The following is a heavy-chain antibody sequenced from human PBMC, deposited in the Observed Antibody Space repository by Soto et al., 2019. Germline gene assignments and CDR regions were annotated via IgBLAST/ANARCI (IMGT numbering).Heavy chain of an antibody. J-gene: IGHJ3*02. CDR3: ARVPCSTTSCYHSAFDI. CDR2: IYSSENT. Sequence: SVPLSLTCTVSGGSVSSNSYSWGWIRQSPGKGLEWIGTIYSSENTHYNPSLLSRVTISIDTSKNQFSLKLSSVTAADTAVYYCARVPCSTTSCYHSAFDIGGQGTMVTVSS. D-gene: IGHD2-2*01. V-gene: IGHV4-39*07. CDR1: GGSVSSNSYS.